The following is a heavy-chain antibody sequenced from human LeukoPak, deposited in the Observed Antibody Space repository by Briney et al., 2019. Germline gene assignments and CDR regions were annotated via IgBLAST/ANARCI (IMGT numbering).Heavy chain of an antibody. Sequence: SETLSLTCTVSGDSIRSYYWNWIRQPPGEGLEWIGYVYYSGITNYNPSLKSRVSISIDMSKNQFSLKLKSVTAADTAVYYCARGVGYPPVESGYFDYWDQGTLVTVSS. J-gene: IGHJ4*02. CDR3: ARGVGYPPVESGYFDY. V-gene: IGHV4-59*01. CDR1: GDSIRSYY. CDR2: VYYSGIT. D-gene: IGHD3-16*02.